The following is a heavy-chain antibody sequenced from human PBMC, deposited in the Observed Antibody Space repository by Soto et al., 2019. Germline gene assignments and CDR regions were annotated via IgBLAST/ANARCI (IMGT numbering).Heavy chain of an antibody. CDR2: IKRLSDGGTT. V-gene: IGHV3-15*01. CDR1: GFTFRNAW. J-gene: IGHJ3*02. D-gene: IGHD1-26*01. CDR3: VTSLVGANAFDI. Sequence: EVQVVESGGDVVKPGGTLRLSCAASGFTFRNAWMSWVRQAPGNGLEWVGRIKRLSDGGTTAYGIPVKDRFIISRDDSKKTMYLQMNSLKTEYTAVYYCVTSLVGANAFDIWGQGTMVIVSS.